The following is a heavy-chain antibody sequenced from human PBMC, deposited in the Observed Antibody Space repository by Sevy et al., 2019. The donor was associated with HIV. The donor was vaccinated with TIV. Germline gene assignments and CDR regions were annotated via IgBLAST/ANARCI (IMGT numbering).Heavy chain of an antibody. CDR1: GFTFDDYT. J-gene: IGHJ4*02. CDR2: ISWDGGST. D-gene: IGHD3-22*01. CDR3: AKGDYYDSSGYYSVFDY. V-gene: IGHV3-43*01. Sequence: GGSLRLSCAASGFTFDDYTMHWVRQAPGKGLEWVSLISWDGGSTYYVDSVKGRFTISRDNSKNSLYLQMNSLRTEDTALYYCAKGDYYDSSGYYSVFDYWGQGTLVTVSS.